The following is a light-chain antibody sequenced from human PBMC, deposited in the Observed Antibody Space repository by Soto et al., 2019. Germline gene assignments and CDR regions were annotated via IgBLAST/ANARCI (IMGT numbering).Light chain of an antibody. Sequence: QSALTQPASVSGSPGQSITISCTGTSSDVGSYNVVSWFQQHPGKAPKLINYEGSKRPSGVFNRFSGSRSGNTASLTISGLKAEDEADYYCCSYAGSSTFVVFGGGTKVTVL. CDR3: CSYAGSSTFVV. CDR2: EGS. V-gene: IGLV2-23*03. CDR1: SSDVGSYNV. J-gene: IGLJ2*01.